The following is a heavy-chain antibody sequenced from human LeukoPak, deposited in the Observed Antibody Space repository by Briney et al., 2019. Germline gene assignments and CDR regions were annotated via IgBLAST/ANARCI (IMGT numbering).Heavy chain of an antibody. CDR1: GFTFSSYW. CDR2: IKQDGSEK. V-gene: IGHV3-7*01. J-gene: IGHJ4*02. CDR3: ARAGVDFWSGSFFDY. D-gene: IGHD3-3*01. Sequence: GSLRLSCAASGFTFSSYWMSWVRQAPGKGLEWMANIKQDGSEKYYVDSVKGRFTISRDNAKNSLYLQMNSLRAEDTAVYYCARAGVDFWSGSFFDYWGQGTLVTVSS.